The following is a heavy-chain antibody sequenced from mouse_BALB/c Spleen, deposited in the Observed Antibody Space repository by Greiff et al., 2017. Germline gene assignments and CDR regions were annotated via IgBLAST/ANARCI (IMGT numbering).Heavy chain of an antibody. CDR3: ARRWEDYAMDY. CDR1: GFTFSSYT. Sequence: EVKLMESGGGLVQPGGSLKLSCAASGFTFSSYTMSWVRQTPEKRLEWVAYISNGGGSTYYPDTVKGRFTISRDNAKNTLYLQMSSLKSEDTAMYYCARRWEDYAMDYWGQGTSVTVSS. D-gene: IGHD4-1*01. J-gene: IGHJ4*01. CDR2: ISNGGGST. V-gene: IGHV5-12-2*01.